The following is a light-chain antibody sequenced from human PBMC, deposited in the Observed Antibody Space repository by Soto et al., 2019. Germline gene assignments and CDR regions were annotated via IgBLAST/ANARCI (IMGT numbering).Light chain of an antibody. J-gene: IGKJ1*01. CDR3: QQYGNLLWT. CDR1: HNINNY. V-gene: IGKV1-33*01. Sequence: DIQMTQSPSSLSASVGARVTITCRASHNINNYLNWYQQKPGKAPKLLIYDASNLETGVPSRFSGSGSGTDFTFTISSLQPEDIATYYCQQYGNLLWTFGQGTNVEIK. CDR2: DAS.